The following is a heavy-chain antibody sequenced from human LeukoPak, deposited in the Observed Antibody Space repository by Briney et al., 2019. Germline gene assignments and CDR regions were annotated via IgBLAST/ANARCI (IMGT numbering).Heavy chain of an antibody. CDR3: ARPQPYCSSTSCYPSDAFDI. D-gene: IGHD2-2*01. CDR1: GFTFSSYS. J-gene: IGHJ3*02. V-gene: IGHV3-21*01. Sequence: PGGSLRLSCAASGFTFSSYSMNWVRQAPGKGLEWVSSISSSSSYIYYADSVKGRFTISRDNAKNSLYLQMNSLRAEDTAVYYCARPQPYCSSTSCYPSDAFDIWGQGTMVTVSS. CDR2: ISSSSSYI.